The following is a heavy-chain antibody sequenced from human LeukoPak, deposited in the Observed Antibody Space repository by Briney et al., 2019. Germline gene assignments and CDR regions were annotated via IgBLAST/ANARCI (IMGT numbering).Heavy chain of an antibody. CDR1: GFTFTDHY. CDR2: INGKSGAT. D-gene: IGHD3-9*01. V-gene: IGHV1-2*02. Sequence: ASVKVSCEASGFTFTDHYLHWVRQVPGQGPEWMGWINGKSGATFYAQKFQDRITVTRDTSISTMYLEVNRLTTDDTAVYYCVRDFDWGPDYWGQGTLVAVSS. J-gene: IGHJ4*02. CDR3: VRDFDWGPDY.